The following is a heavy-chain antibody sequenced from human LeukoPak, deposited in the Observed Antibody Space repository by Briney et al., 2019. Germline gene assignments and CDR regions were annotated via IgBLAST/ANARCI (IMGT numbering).Heavy chain of an antibody. V-gene: IGHV4-59*05. CDR1: GGSTSNYY. Sequence: PSETLSLTCTVSGGSTSNYYWSWIRQPPGKGLEWIGSIYYSGSTYYNPSLKSRVTISVDTSKNQFSLKLSSVTAADTAVYYCARQTGDSSGYYYKDYFDYWGQGTLVTVSS. CDR2: IYYSGST. D-gene: IGHD3-22*01. J-gene: IGHJ4*02. CDR3: ARQTGDSSGYYYKDYFDY.